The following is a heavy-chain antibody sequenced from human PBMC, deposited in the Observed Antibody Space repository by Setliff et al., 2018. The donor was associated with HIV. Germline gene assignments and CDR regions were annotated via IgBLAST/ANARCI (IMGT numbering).Heavy chain of an antibody. J-gene: IGHJ4*02. D-gene: IGHD3-10*01. V-gene: IGHV3-23*01. CDR3: AKEFEDLSGAY. CDR1: GFNFMFFA. CDR2: ISGSNSRT. Sequence: PGGSLRLSCTAPGFNFMFFAMSWVRQAPGKGLEWVSGISGSNSRTDYVDSVKGRFTISRDKSKNTLHLQLNSLRAEDTAVYYCAKEFEDLSGAYWGQGTLVTVSS.